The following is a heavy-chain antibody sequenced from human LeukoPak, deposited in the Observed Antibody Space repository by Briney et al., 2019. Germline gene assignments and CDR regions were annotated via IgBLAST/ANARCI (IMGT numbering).Heavy chain of an antibody. J-gene: IGHJ4*02. CDR1: GFTFSDYY. CDR3: ARASNTVTGTPTLAIDY. CDR2: IPSTSTYT. V-gene: IGHV3-11*05. D-gene: IGHD4-11*01. Sequence: GGSLRLSCVASGFTFSDYYVSWIRQAPGKGLEWVSYIPSTSTYTSYADSVKGRFTISRDNAKNSLYLQMNSLRAEDTAVYYCARASNTVTGTPTLAIDYWGQGTLVSVSS.